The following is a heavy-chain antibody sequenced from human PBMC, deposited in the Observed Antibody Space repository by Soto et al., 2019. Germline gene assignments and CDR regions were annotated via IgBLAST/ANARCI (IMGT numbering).Heavy chain of an antibody. D-gene: IGHD2-2*01. CDR3: ARAPLSPAARTFDV. V-gene: IGHV4-59*01. CDR1: SGSINENYY. J-gene: IGHJ3*01. CDR2: VFHTGTT. Sequence: QVQLQESGPGLVKPSDTLSLTCTVSSGSINENYYWNWIRQSPGKGLEWIGYVFHTGTTHYNPSLQSRVTLSMSESKNLVSLHLTSLAAADTAIYYCARAPLSPAARTFDVWGPGTMVIVSS.